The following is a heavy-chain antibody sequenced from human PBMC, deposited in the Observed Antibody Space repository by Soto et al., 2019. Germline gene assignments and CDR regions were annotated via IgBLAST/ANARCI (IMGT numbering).Heavy chain of an antibody. CDR3: ARDGTYPPVLDSSGQLLDY. J-gene: IGHJ4*02. CDR2: IIPIFGTA. Sequence: SVKVSFKASGGPFSSYAISLVRQAPGQGLEWMGGIIPIFGTANYAQKFQGRVTITADESTSTAYMELRSLRSDDTAVYYCARDGTYPPVLDSSGQLLDYWGQGTLVTVSS. CDR1: GGPFSSYA. D-gene: IGHD3-22*01. V-gene: IGHV1-69*13.